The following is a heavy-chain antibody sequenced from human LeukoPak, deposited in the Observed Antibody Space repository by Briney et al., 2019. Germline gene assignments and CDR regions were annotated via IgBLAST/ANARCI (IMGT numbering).Heavy chain of an antibody. CDR2: IYSGGST. Sequence: GGSLRLSCAASGFTFSSYAMNWVRQAPGKGLEWVSVIYSGGSTYYADSVKGRFTISRVNSKNTLYLQMNSLRAEDTAVYYCAGAQTTVTTLDYWGQGTLVTVSS. J-gene: IGHJ4*02. V-gene: IGHV3-66*01. CDR3: AGAQTTVTTLDY. D-gene: IGHD4-11*01. CDR1: GFTFSSYA.